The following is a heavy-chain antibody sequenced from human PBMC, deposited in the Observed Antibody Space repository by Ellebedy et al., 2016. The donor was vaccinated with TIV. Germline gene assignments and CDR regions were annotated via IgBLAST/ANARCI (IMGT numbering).Heavy chain of an antibody. CDR3: ARDYYGSGSYSSD. J-gene: IGHJ4*02. CDR1: GFTFSDYY. Sequence: GGSLRLSCVASGFTFSDYYMSWIRQAPGKGLEWLSYISGSSSYTNYADSVKGRFTISRDNAKNSLYLRMNSLRAEDTAVYYCARDYYGSGSYSSDWGQGTLVTVSS. V-gene: IGHV3-11*06. CDR2: ISGSSSYT. D-gene: IGHD3-10*01.